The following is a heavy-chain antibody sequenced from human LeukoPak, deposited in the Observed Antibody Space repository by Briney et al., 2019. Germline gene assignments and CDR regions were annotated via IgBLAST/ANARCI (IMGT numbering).Heavy chain of an antibody. CDR2: ISSDGTNK. V-gene: IGHV3-30-3*01. CDR1: GFTFNSYA. Sequence: PGRSLRLSCAASGFTFNSYAMHWVRQAPDKGLEWVTIISSDGTNKYYADSVKGRFTISRDNSKNTLSLQMNSLRAEDTAVYYCARGSVLRFLEWLSELDYWGQGTLVTVSS. J-gene: IGHJ4*02. D-gene: IGHD3-3*01. CDR3: ARGSVLRFLEWLSELDY.